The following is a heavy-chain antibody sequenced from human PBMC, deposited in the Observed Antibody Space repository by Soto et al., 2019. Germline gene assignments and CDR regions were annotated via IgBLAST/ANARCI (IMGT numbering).Heavy chain of an antibody. CDR2: INPNSGAT. D-gene: IGHD3-3*01. CDR3: ARGGGTILAPLP. CDR1: GYTFTGYF. V-gene: IGHV1-2*02. Sequence: ASVKVSCKASGYTFTGYFIHWVRQAPGQGLEWMGWINPNSGATKYAQKFQGRVTMTRDTSISTAYMELTLLRSDNTAIYYCARGGGTILAPLPWGEGTLVTVSS. J-gene: IGHJ5*02.